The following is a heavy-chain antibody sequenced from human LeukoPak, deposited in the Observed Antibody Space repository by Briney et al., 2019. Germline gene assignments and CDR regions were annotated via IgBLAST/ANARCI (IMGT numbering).Heavy chain of an antibody. Sequence: PGGSLRLSCAASGFNFSNYDIHWVRQAPGRGLEWVAFIRCDGSDKYYADSVKGRFTISRDNSKNTLYLQMNSLRTEDTAVYYCAKGDTSWGQGTLVTVSS. V-gene: IGHV3-30*02. CDR1: GFNFSNYD. CDR2: IRCDGSDK. CDR3: AKGDTS. J-gene: IGHJ5*02. D-gene: IGHD2-21*02.